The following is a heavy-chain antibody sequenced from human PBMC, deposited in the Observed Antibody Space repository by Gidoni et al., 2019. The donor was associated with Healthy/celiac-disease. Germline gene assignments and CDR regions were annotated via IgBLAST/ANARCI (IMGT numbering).Heavy chain of an antibody. V-gene: IGHV4-38-2*02. D-gene: IGHD3-22*01. J-gene: IGHJ5*02. Sequence: QVHLQESGPGLVKPSATLSLTCAVSGYSISSGSSWGWIRQPPGKGLEWIGSIYHSGSTYYNPSLKSRVTISVDTSKNQFSLKLSSVTAADTAVYYCARDVTMIVVVITGWFDPWGQGTLVTVSS. CDR3: ARDVTMIVVVITGWFDP. CDR2: IYHSGST. CDR1: GYSISSGSS.